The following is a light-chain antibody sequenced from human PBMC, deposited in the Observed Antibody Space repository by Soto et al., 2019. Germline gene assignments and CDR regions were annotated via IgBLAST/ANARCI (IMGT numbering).Light chain of an antibody. Sequence: QSALTQPPSASGSLGQSVTISCTGTSSDVGAYNYVSWYQQHPGKAPKLMIYEVTRRPSGVPDRFSGSKSGNTASLNVSGLQAEDEAAYYCCSYADNNDYVFGTGTKLTVL. V-gene: IGLV2-8*01. J-gene: IGLJ1*01. CDR1: SSDVGAYNY. CDR3: CSYADNNDYV. CDR2: EVT.